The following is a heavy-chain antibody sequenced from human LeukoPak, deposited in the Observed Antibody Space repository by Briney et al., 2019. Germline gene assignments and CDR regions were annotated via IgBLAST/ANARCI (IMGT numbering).Heavy chain of an antibody. Sequence: QPGGSLRLSCAASGFTVSSNHMNWVRQAPGKGLEWVSIIYYGGNTFYADSVKGRFTISRDNSKNTLYLQINSLRADDTAVYYCAALSGVGVKIGFDHWGQGALVVVSS. D-gene: IGHD1-26*01. J-gene: IGHJ4*02. CDR2: IYYGGNT. V-gene: IGHV3-66*01. CDR3: AALSGVGVKIGFDH. CDR1: GFTVSSNH.